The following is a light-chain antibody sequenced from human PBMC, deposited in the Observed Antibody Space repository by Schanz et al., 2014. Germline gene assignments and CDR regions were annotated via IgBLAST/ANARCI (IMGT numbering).Light chain of an antibody. J-gene: IGLJ3*02. CDR1: SSDVGGYNY. CDR3: SSFTSRSTMV. Sequence: QSALTQPASVSGSPGQSITISCAGTSSDVGGYNYVSWYQHHPGKAPKLMIYAVANRPSGVSSRFSASKSGNTSSLTISGLQAEYEADYYCSSFTSRSTMVFGGGTMVTVL. CDR2: AVA. V-gene: IGLV2-14*03.